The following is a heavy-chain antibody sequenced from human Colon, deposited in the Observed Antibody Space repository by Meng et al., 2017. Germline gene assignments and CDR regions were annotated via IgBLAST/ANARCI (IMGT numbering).Heavy chain of an antibody. D-gene: IGHD3-22*01. V-gene: IGHV3-23*01. CDR1: GFTFSSHA. CDR2: VSGSGYTT. CDR3: AKDYYDSSGFPSFGY. J-gene: IGHJ4*02. Sequence: GESLKISCAASGFTFSSHAMSWVRQAPGKGLEWLSHVSGSGYTTYYADSVKGRVTISRDNSKNTLYLQMNSLRAEDTAVYYCAKDYYDSSGFPSFGYWGQGIPVNGAS.